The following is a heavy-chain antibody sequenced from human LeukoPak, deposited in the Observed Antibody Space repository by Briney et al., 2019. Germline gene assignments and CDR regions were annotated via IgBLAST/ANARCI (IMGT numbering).Heavy chain of an antibody. J-gene: IGHJ4*02. V-gene: IGHV3-23*01. CDR2: ISGSGGST. D-gene: IGHD1-26*01. Sequence: PGGSLRLSCAASGFTFSSYAMSWVRQAPGKGLEWVSAISGSGGSTYYADSVKGRFTISRDNSKNTLYLQMNSLRAEDTAVYYCAKGGGSAWELLALDYWGQGTLATVSS. CDR3: AKGGGSAWELLALDY. CDR1: GFTFSSYA.